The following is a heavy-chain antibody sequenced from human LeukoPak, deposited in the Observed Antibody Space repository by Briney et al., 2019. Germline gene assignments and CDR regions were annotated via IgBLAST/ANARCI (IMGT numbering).Heavy chain of an antibody. V-gene: IGHV1-69*13. D-gene: IGHD3-10*01. CDR2: IIPIFGTA. CDR1: GGTFSIYA. Sequence: GASVKVSCKASGGTFSIYAISLVRQAPGQGLEWMGGIIPIFGTANYAQKFQGRVTITADESTSTAYMELSSLRSEDTAVYYCARLREFGELSYCYYGMYVWGQGTTVTVSS. CDR3: ARLREFGELSYCYYGMYV. J-gene: IGHJ6*02.